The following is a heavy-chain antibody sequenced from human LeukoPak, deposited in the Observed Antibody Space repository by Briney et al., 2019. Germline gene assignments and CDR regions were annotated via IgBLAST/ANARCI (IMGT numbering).Heavy chain of an antibody. Sequence: SETLSLTCAVYGGSFSGYYWSWIRQPPGKGLEWIGEINHSGSTNYNPSLKSRVTTSVDTSKNQFSLKLSSVTAADTAVYYCARIPPPRSCSGGSCYSGGSYWGQGTLVTVSS. D-gene: IGHD2-15*01. V-gene: IGHV4-34*01. CDR1: GGSFSGYY. CDR2: INHSGST. J-gene: IGHJ4*02. CDR3: ARIPPPRSCSGGSCYSGGSY.